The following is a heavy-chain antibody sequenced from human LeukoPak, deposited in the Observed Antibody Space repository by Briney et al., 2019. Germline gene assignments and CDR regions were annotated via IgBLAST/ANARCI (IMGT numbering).Heavy chain of an antibody. V-gene: IGHV3-33*06. CDR1: GFTFSSYG. Sequence: GGSLRLSCAASGFTFSSYGMHWVRQAPGKGLGWVAVIWYDGSNKYYADSVKGRFTISRDNSKNTLYLQMNSLRAEDTAVYYCAKGAYCSSTSCYTGDAFDIWGQGTMVTVSS. CDR3: AKGAYCSSTSCYTGDAFDI. CDR2: IWYDGSNK. D-gene: IGHD2-2*02. J-gene: IGHJ3*02.